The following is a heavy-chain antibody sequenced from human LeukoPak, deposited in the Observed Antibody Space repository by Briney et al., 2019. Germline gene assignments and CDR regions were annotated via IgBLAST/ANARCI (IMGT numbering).Heavy chain of an antibody. CDR2: IYYSGST. J-gene: IGHJ4*02. Sequence: PSETLSLTCAVYGGSFSGYYWSWIRQPPGKGLEWIGSIYYSGSTYYNPSLKSRVTISLDTSKNQFSLKLSSVTAADTAVYYCARVVRGVXXXFDXXXQGXLVTV. CDR3: ARVVRGVXXXFDX. D-gene: IGHD3-10*01. CDR1: GGSFSGYY. V-gene: IGHV4-34*01.